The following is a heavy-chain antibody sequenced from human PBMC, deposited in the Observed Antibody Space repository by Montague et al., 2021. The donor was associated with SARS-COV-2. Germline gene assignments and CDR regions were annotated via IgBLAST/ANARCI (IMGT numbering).Heavy chain of an antibody. Sequence: SVRVSRKASGYTFTNYGISWVRQAPGQGLEWMGWISAYNGNTNYAQKLQGRVTMTTDTSTSTAYMELRSLRSDDTAVYYCARGGTGELLHDYWGQGTLVTVSS. J-gene: IGHJ4*02. CDR2: ISAYNGNT. D-gene: IGHD1-7*01. CDR1: GYTFTNYG. V-gene: IGHV1-18*01. CDR3: ARGGTGELLHDY.